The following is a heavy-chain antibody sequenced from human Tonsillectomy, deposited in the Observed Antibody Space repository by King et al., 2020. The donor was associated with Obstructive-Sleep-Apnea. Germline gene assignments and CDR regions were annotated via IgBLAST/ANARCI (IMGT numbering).Heavy chain of an antibody. D-gene: IGHD4/OR15-4a*01. CDR3: AVGAL. CDR1: GFSFSSEW. V-gene: IGHV3-7*01. J-gene: IGHJ4*02. CDR2: INQDGSQK. Sequence: VQLVESGRGLVQPGGSLRLSCAASGFSFSSEWMSWVRQAPGKGLEWVANINQDGSQKDYVDSVKGRCTISRDNAKNSLYLEMSGLRAEDTATYYCAVGALWGQGTLVTVSS.